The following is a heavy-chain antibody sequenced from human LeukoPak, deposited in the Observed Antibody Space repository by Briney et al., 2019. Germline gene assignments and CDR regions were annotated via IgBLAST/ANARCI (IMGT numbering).Heavy chain of an antibody. V-gene: IGHV1-69*13. J-gene: IGHJ4*02. D-gene: IGHD6-19*01. CDR2: IIPIFGTA. CDR3: ARRERAVAGTSHFDY. Sequence: GASVKVSCKASGGTFSSYAISWVRQAPGQGLEWMGGIIPIFGTANYAQKFQGRVTITADESTSTAYMELSSLRSEDTAVYYCARRERAVAGTSHFDYWGQGTLVTVSS. CDR1: GGTFSSYA.